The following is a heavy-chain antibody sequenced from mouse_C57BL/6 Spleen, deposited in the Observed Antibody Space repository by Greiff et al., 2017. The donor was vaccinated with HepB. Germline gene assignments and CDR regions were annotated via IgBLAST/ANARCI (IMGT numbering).Heavy chain of an antibody. CDR1: GFNIKDDY. CDR3: TTNYGKRNWYFDV. V-gene: IGHV14-4*01. J-gene: IGHJ1*03. Sequence: EVQLQQSGAELVRPGASVKLSCTASGFNIKDDYMHWVKQRPEQGLEWIGWIDPENGDTEYASKFQGKATITADTSSNTAYLQLSSLTSEDTAVYYCTTNYGKRNWYFDVWGTGTTVTVSS. CDR2: IDPENGDT. D-gene: IGHD2-1*01.